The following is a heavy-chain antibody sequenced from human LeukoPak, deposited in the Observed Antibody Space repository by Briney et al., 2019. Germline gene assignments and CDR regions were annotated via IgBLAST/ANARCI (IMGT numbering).Heavy chain of an antibody. CDR3: ARAGSFIYWFDP. CDR1: GGTFSSYA. CDR2: IIPIFGTA. D-gene: IGHD3-10*01. J-gene: IGHJ5*02. Sequence: VASVKVSCKASGGTFSSYAISWVRQAPGQGLEWMGGIIPIFGTANYAQKFQGRVTITADESMSTAYMELSSLRSEDTAVYYCARAGSFIYWFDPWGQGTLVTVSS. V-gene: IGHV1-69*01.